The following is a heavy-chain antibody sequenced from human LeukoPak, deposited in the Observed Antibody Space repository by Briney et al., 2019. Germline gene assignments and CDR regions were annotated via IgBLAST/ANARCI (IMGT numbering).Heavy chain of an antibody. CDR2: ISSSSSTI. Sequence: GGSLRLSCAASGFTFSTYSMNWVRQAPGKGLEWVSYISSSSSTIYYADSVKGRFTISRDNAKNSLYLQMNSLRAEDTAVYYCARDQGGGSHRHAFDIWGQGTMVTVSS. V-gene: IGHV3-48*01. CDR1: GFTFSTYS. D-gene: IGHD3-16*01. CDR3: ARDQGGGSHRHAFDI. J-gene: IGHJ3*02.